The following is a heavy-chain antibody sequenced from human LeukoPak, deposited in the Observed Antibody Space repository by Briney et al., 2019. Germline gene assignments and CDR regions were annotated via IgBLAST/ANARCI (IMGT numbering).Heavy chain of an antibody. V-gene: IGHV4-31*03. D-gene: IGHD6-19*01. Sequence: SETLSLTCTVSGGSISSGGYYWSWIRQHPGKGLEWIGYIYYSGSTYYNPSLKSRVTISVDTSKNQFSLKLSSVTAADTAVYYCARHSYSSGWDYYYYYYGMDVWGQGTTVTVSS. J-gene: IGHJ6*02. CDR1: GGSISSGGYY. CDR3: ARHSYSSGWDYYYYYYGMDV. CDR2: IYYSGST.